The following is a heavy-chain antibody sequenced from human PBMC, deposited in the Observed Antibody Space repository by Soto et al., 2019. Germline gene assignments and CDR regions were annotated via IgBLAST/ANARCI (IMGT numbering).Heavy chain of an antibody. D-gene: IGHD2-2*01. Sequence: SETLSLTCTVSGGSISSGGHYWSWIRQHPGKGLEWIGYIYYSGSTYYNPSLKSRITISVDTSKNQFSLKLSSVTAADTAVYYCAREEGYCSSTSCYGYNAFDIWGQGTVVTVSS. CDR1: GGSISSGGHY. CDR3: AREEGYCSSTSCYGYNAFDI. J-gene: IGHJ3*02. CDR2: IYYSGST. V-gene: IGHV4-31*03.